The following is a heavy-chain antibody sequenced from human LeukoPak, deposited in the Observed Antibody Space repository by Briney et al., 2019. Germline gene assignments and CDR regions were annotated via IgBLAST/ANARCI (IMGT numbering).Heavy chain of an antibody. V-gene: IGHV3-21*01. J-gene: IGHJ4*02. Sequence: GGSLRLSCAASGFTFDDYGMNWVRQAPGKGLEWVSSISSSSSYIYYADSVKGRFTISRDNAKNSLYLQMNSLRAEDTAVYYCAREKIQLWDSNFDYWGQGTLVTVSS. CDR3: AREKIQLWDSNFDY. D-gene: IGHD5-18*01. CDR1: GFTFDDYG. CDR2: ISSSSSYI.